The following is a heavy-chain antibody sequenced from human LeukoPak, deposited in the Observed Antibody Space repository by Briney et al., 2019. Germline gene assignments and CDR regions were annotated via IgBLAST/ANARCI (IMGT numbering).Heavy chain of an antibody. CDR1: GGTFSSYA. V-gene: IGHV1-69*04. J-gene: IGHJ4*02. Sequence: GASVKVSCKASGGTFSSYAISWVRQAPGQGLEWMGRIIPILGIANYAQKFQGRVTITADKSTSTAYMELSSLRSEDTAVYYCARDDGIAAAGTQLKMEFDYWGQGTLVTVSS. CDR3: ARDDGIAAAGTQLKMEFDY. D-gene: IGHD6-13*01. CDR2: IIPILGIA.